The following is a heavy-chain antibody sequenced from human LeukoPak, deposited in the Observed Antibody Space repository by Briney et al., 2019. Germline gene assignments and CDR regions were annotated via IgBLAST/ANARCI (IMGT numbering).Heavy chain of an antibody. Sequence: QPGGSLRLSCAASGFTLNNYAMNWVRQAPGKGLEWVSSISGGRETTYYADSAKGRFTISRDNSQNTLYLQMNSLRAEDTAVYYCARDYADYVGYFFFDYWGQGTLVTVSS. D-gene: IGHD4-17*01. CDR3: ARDYADYVGYFFFDY. V-gene: IGHV3-23*01. CDR1: GFTLNNYA. CDR2: ISGGRETT. J-gene: IGHJ4*02.